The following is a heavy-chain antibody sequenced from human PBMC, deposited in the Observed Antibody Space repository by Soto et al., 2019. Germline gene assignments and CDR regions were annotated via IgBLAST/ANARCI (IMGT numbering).Heavy chain of an antibody. CDR1: GFAFDNYA. J-gene: IGHJ4*02. CDR3: AKAPGYCSGRGSCYADPYYFDY. CDR2: ISWNSATI. Sequence: GGSLRLCCAASGFAFDNYAMHGVRQAPGEGLEWVSGISWNSATIAYADSVRGRFTISRDNAKNSLYLQINSLGAEDTALYYCAKAPGYCSGRGSCYADPYYFDYWGQGTLVTVSS. V-gene: IGHV3-9*01. D-gene: IGHD2-15*01.